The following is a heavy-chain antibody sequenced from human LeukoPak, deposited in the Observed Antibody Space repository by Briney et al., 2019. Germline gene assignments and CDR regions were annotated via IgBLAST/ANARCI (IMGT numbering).Heavy chain of an antibody. V-gene: IGHV4-34*01. CDR1: GGSFSGYY. J-gene: IGHJ4*02. CDR3: ARRNCSGGSCYFDY. D-gene: IGHD2-15*01. CDR2: INHSGST. Sequence: SETLSLTCAVYGGSFSGYYWSWIRQPSGKGLEWIGEINHSGSTNYNPFLKSRVTISVDTSKNQFSLKLSSVTAADTAVYYCARRNCSGGSCYFDYWGQGTLVTVSS.